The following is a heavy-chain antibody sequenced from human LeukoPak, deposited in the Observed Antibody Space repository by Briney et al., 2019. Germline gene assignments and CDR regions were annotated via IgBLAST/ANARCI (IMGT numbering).Heavy chain of an antibody. V-gene: IGHV3-30*02. CDR1: GFTFSSYG. D-gene: IGHD3-22*01. J-gene: IGHJ4*02. Sequence: GGSLRLSCAASGFTFSSYGMHWVRQAPGKGLEWVAFIRYDGSNKYYADSVKGRFTISRDNSKNTLYLQMNSLRAEDTAVYYCARYYYDSSGYPHGFDYWGQGTLVTVSS. CDR3: ARYYYDSSGYPHGFDY. CDR2: IRYDGSNK.